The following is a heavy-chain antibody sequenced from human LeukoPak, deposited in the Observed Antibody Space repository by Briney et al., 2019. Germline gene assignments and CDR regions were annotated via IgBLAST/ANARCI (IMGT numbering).Heavy chain of an antibody. CDR1: GESFSGYY. Sequence: SETLSLTCVVYGESFSGYYWTWIRQPPGKGLEWIGSIYSSGSTYYNPSLKSRVTISVDTSKNQFSLKLSSVTAADTAVYYCARSGSGYLRYYFDYWGQGTLVTVSS. V-gene: IGHV4-34*01. CDR2: IYSSGST. CDR3: ARSGSGYLRYYFDY. J-gene: IGHJ4*02. D-gene: IGHD5-12*01.